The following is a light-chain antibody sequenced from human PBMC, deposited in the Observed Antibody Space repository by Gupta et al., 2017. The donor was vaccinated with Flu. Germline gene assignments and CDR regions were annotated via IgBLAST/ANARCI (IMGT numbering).Light chain of an antibody. J-gene: IGLJ3*02. CDR1: SANIGSTT. CDR3: AAWDDSMNRLV. Sequence: QSVLTQPPSASGTPGQRVTISCSGSSANIGSTTVNWYQQFPGAAPKLLILTNSQRPSGVPDRFSGSKSGTSASLTISGLQSEDEAEYYCAAWDDSMNRLVFGGGTKLTVL. V-gene: IGLV1-44*01. CDR2: TNS.